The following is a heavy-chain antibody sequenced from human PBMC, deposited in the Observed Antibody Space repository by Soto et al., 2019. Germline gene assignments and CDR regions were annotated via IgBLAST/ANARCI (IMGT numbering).Heavy chain of an antibody. CDR1: GGTFSSYA. CDR2: IIPIFGTA. CDR3: ARDLRYQLLRYNWFDP. V-gene: IGHV1-69*13. D-gene: IGHD2-2*01. Sequence: ASVKVSCKASGGTFSSYAISWVRQAPGQGLEWMGGIIPIFGTANYAQKFQGRVTITADESTSTAYMELSSLRSEDTAVYYCARDLRYQLLRYNWFDPWGQGTLVTVS. J-gene: IGHJ5*02.